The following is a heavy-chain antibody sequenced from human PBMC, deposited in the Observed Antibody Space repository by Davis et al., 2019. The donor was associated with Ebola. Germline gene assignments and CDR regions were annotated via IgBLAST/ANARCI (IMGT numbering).Heavy chain of an antibody. Sequence: GESLKISCAASGFTFSSSAMSWVRQAPGKGLEWVSAISGSGGSTYYADSVKGRFTISRDNSKNTLYLQMNSLRAEDTAVYYCAKDWSVSGSYVDYWGQGTLVTVSS. D-gene: IGHD1-26*01. CDR2: ISGSGGST. V-gene: IGHV3-23*01. J-gene: IGHJ4*02. CDR3: AKDWSVSGSYVDY. CDR1: GFTFSSSA.